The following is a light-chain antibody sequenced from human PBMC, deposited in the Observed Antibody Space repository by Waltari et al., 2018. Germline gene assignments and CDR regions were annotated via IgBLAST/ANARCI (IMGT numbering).Light chain of an antibody. CDR2: HAS. CDR1: QRVSGF. CDR3: QNHEKLPAT. Sequence: EIVFTQSPGTLSLSPGERATLACRASQRVSGFLAWYQQKPGQAPRLLIYHASNRATGIPDRFSGSGSGTDFSLTISRLEPEDFAVYYCQNHEKLPATFGQGTKVEI. J-gene: IGKJ1*01. V-gene: IGKV3-20*01.